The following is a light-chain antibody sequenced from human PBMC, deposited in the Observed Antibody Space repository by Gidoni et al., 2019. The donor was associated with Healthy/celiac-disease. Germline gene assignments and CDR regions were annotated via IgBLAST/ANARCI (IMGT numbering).Light chain of an antibody. CDR3: QQRSNWSPYT. J-gene: IGKJ2*01. CDR2: DAS. Sequence: ETVLKQSPATLSLSPGERATPSCRASQSGSSYLVWYQQKPGQAPRLLIYDASNRATGIPARFSGSGSATAFTLTISSLEPEDFAVYYCQQRSNWSPYTFGQXTKLEIK. CDR1: QSGSSY. V-gene: IGKV3-11*01.